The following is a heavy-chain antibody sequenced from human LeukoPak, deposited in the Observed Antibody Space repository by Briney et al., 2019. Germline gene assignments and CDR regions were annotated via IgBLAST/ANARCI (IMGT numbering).Heavy chain of an antibody. V-gene: IGHV4-59*10. CDR2: IYTSGST. Sequence: SETLSLTCAVYGGSFSGYYWSWIRQPAGKGLEWIGRIYTSGSTNYNPSLKSRVTMSVDTSKNQFSLKLSSVIAADTAVYYCARVYDSSGYKYNWFDPWGQGTLVTVSS. J-gene: IGHJ5*02. CDR1: GGSFSGYY. D-gene: IGHD3-22*01. CDR3: ARVYDSSGYKYNWFDP.